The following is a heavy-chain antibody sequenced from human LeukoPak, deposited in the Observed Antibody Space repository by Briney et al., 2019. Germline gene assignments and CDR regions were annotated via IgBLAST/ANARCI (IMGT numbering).Heavy chain of an antibody. CDR1: GFIFSDYQ. V-gene: IGHV3-11*01. CDR2: ISGDGNTI. J-gene: IGHJ4*02. D-gene: IGHD3-10*01. CDR3: ARYPRGLDY. Sequence: GGSLRLSCAASGFIFSDYQMSWIRQAPGKGLEWVSCISGDGNTIFYTDSVEGRFTISRDNAKNSLYLQMNNLRAEDTAMYYCARYPRGLDYRGQGALVTVSS.